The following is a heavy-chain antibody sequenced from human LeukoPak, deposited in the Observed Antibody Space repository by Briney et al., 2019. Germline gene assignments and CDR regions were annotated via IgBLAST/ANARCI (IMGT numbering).Heavy chain of an antibody. CDR3: AKGSYYYDSSGYYVGPIDY. J-gene: IGHJ4*02. V-gene: IGHV3-23*01. CDR1: GFTFSSYA. D-gene: IGHD3-22*01. CDR2: ISGSGGST. Sequence: PGGSLRLSCAASGFTFSSYAMSWVRQAPGKGLEWVSAISGSGGSTYNADSVKGRFTISRDNSKNTLYLQMNSLRAEDTAVYYCAKGSYYYDSSGYYVGPIDYWGQGTLVTVSS.